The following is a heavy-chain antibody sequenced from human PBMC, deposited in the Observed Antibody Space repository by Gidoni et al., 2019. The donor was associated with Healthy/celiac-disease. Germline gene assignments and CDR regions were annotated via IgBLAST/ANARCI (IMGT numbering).Heavy chain of an antibody. V-gene: IGHV3-21*01. CDR1: GFTFSSYS. CDR3: ARDRATVTTPWGYYYYGMDV. Sequence: EVQLVESGGGLVKPGGSLRPSCAASGFTFSSYSMHWVRQAPGKGLEWVSSISSSSSYIYYADSVKGRFTISRDNAKNTLYLQMNSLRAEDTAVYYCARDRATVTTPWGYYYYGMDVWGQGTTVTVSS. CDR2: ISSSSSYI. D-gene: IGHD4-17*01. J-gene: IGHJ6*02.